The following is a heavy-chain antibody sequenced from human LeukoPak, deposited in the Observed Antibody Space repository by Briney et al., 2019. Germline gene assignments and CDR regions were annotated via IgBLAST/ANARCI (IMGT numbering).Heavy chain of an antibody. V-gene: IGHV5-51*01. CDR2: IYPGDSDT. CDR1: GYRFTSYW. Sequence: GESLKISCKGSGYRFTSYWIGWVRQMPGKGLECMGIIYPGDSDTRYSPSFQGQVTISADKSITTAYLQWSSLKASDTAMYYCVRMTTVTTSDYWGQGTLVTVSS. J-gene: IGHJ4*02. D-gene: IGHD4-17*01. CDR3: VRMTTVTTSDY.